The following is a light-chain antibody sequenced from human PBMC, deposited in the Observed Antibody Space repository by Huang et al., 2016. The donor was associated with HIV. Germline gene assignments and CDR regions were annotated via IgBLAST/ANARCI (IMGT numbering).Light chain of an antibody. J-gene: IGKJ5*01. CDR1: QGISSY. Sequence: IQLTQSPSSLSASVGDRVTITCRASQGISSYLAWYQQKPGKAPKLLFSAASTLQTGVPSRFSGSGSGTDFTLTISSLHPEDFATYYCQQLNTFPITFGQGTRLEIK. CDR3: QQLNTFPIT. CDR2: AAS. V-gene: IGKV1-9*01.